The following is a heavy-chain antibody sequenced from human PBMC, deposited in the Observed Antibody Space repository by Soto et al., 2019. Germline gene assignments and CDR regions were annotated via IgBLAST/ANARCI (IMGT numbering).Heavy chain of an antibody. CDR3: ASGEKGY. CDR2: INHSGST. V-gene: IGHV4-34*01. J-gene: IGHJ4*02. CDR1: GGSFSGYY. Sequence: QVQLQQWGAGLLKPSETLSLTCAVYGGSFSGYYWSWIRQPPGKGLEWIGEINHSGSTNYNPSLKGRVTISVYTSKNQFSLKLSSVTAADTAVYYCASGEKGYWGQGTLVTVSS.